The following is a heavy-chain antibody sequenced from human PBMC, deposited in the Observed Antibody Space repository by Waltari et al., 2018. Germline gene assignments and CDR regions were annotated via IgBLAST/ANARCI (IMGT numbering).Heavy chain of an antibody. CDR2: INTDGSST. D-gene: IGHD1-26*01. Sequence: EVQLVESGGGSVQPGGSLRLSCAASGFTFSSYWMYWVRQAPGKGLVCVSRINTDGSSTSYADSVKGRFTISRDNAKNTLYLQMNSLRAEDTAVYYCTRALSGSFPYWGQGTLVTVSS. CDR1: GFTFSSYW. V-gene: IGHV3-74*01. CDR3: TRALSGSFPY. J-gene: IGHJ4*02.